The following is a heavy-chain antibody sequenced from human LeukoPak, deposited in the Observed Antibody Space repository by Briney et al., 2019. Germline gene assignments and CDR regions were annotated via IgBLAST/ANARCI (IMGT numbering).Heavy chain of an antibody. J-gene: IGHJ4*02. CDR3: ARLHPNGPDEY. V-gene: IGHV4-39*07. CDR1: GASIRSSAGYR. CDR2: ISHDGRR. Sequence: PSEPLSLTCAVSGASIRSSAGYRWGWIRQPPGKGLEWIGQISHDGRREYNPSLRSRVTISLDTSKNQFSLKMTSVTAADAAVFYCARLHPNGPDEYWGRGTLVTVSS. D-gene: IGHD2-8*01.